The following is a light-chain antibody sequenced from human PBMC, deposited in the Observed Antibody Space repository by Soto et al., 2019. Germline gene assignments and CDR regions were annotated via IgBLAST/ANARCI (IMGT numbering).Light chain of an antibody. CDR3: QHYNCYSEA. Sequence: DIQLCTPPSSLTGPVGDRDTITCRASQTISSWLAWDQQKPGKAPKLLIYKASTLKSGVPSRFSGSGSGTEFTLTISCLQPDDGATYYGQHYNCYSEAFGEGTNVDIK. CDR2: KAS. V-gene: IGKV1-5*03. J-gene: IGKJ1*01. CDR1: QTISSW.